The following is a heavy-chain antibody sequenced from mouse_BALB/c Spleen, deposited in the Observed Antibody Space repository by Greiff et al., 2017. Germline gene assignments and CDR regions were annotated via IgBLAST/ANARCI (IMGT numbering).Heavy chain of an antibody. J-gene: IGHJ4*01. CDR2: IRNKANGYTT. V-gene: IGHV7-3*02. CDR3: ARDRDYDVYAMDY. D-gene: IGHD2-4*01. CDR1: GFTFTDYY. Sequence: EVQRLESGGGLVQPGGSLRLSCATSGFTFTDYYMSWVRQPPGKALEWLGFIRNKANGYTTEYSASVKGRFTISRDNSQSILYLQMNTLRAEDSATYYCARDRDYDVYAMDYWGQGTSVTVSS.